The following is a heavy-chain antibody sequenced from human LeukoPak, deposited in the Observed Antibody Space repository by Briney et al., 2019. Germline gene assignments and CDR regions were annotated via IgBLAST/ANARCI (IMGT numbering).Heavy chain of an antibody. J-gene: IGHJ4*02. D-gene: IGHD6-13*01. CDR3: ARLMTYSSSWYASAIGY. CDR2: IYPGDSDT. CDR1: GYSFTSYW. V-gene: IGHV5-51*01. Sequence: GESLKISCKGSGYSFTSYWIGWVRQMPGKGLEWMGIIYPGDSDTRYSPSFQGQVTISADKFISTAYLQWSSLKASDTAMYYCARLMTYSSSWYASAIGYWGQGTLVTVSS.